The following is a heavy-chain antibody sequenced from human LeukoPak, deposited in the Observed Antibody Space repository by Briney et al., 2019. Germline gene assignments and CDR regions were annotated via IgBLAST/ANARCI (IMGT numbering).Heavy chain of an antibody. D-gene: IGHD5-18*01. CDR1: GFTFSSYG. Sequence: GGSLRLSCAASGFTFSSYGMHWVRQAPGKGLEWVAVISYDGGNKYYADSVKGRFTISRDNSKNTLYLQMNSLRAEDTAVYYCAKGGKYETIDGYSYGYYFDYWGQGTLVTVSS. CDR3: AKGGKYETIDGYSYGYYFDY. J-gene: IGHJ4*02. V-gene: IGHV3-30*18. CDR2: ISYDGGNK.